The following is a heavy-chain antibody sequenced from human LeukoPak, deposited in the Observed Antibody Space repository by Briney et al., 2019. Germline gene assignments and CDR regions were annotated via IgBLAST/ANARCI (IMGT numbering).Heavy chain of an antibody. D-gene: IGHD3-22*01. J-gene: IGHJ3*02. CDR3: ARGAYYYDSSGYYFGHAFDI. V-gene: IGHV1-18*01. CDR2: ISAYNGNT. CDR1: GYTFTSYS. Sequence: GASVKVSCKASGYTFTSYSISWVRQAHGQGLEWMGWISAYNGNTNYAQKLQGRVTMTTDTSTSTAYMELRSLRSDDTAVYYCARGAYYYDSSGYYFGHAFDIWGQGTMVTVSS.